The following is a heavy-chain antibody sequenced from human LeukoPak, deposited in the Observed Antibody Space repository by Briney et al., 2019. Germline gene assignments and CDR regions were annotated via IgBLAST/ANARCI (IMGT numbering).Heavy chain of an antibody. J-gene: IGHJ6*02. V-gene: IGHV1-46*01. CDR2: INPSGGST. CDR1: GYTFTSYY. D-gene: IGHD5-12*01. Sequence: ASVKVSCKASGYTFTSYYMHWVRQAPGQGLEWMGIINPSGGSTSYAQKFQGRVTMTRDTSTSTVYMELSSLRSEDTAVYYRARDSGYDATLDYYYYGMDVWGQGTTVTVSS. CDR3: ARDSGYDATLDYYYYGMDV.